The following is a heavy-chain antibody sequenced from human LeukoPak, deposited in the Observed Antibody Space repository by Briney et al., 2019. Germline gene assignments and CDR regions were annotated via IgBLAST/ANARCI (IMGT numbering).Heavy chain of an antibody. CDR1: GFTFCIYA. CDR3: AKTVTTQAYYWYFDL. CDR2: IGGSGQNT. D-gene: IGHD4-17*01. V-gene: IGHV3-23*01. Sequence: PGGSLRLSCAASGFTFCIYAMSWVRQAPGKGLEWVSAIGGSGQNTNYADSVKGRFTISRDNSRNTLYLDMNILRAEDTAVYYCAKTVTTQAYYWYFDLWGRGTLVTVSS. J-gene: IGHJ2*01.